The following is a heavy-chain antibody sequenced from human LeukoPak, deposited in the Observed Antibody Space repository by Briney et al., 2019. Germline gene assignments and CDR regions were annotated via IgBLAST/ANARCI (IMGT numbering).Heavy chain of an antibody. CDR3: ARDENGYVWGSFRA. CDR1: GYSITSGYF. V-gene: IGHV4-38-2*02. CDR2: IYHSGST. J-gene: IGHJ5*02. Sequence: SETLSLTCSVSGYSITSGYFWGWIRQPPGKGLEWIGSIYHSGSTYYNPSLESRVTMSLDTSKNQFSLKLSSVTAADTAVYYCARDENGYVWGSFRAWGQGTLVTVSS. D-gene: IGHD3-16*02.